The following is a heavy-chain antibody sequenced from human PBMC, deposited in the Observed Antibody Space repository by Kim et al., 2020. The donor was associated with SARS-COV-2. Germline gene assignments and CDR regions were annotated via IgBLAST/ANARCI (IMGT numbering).Heavy chain of an antibody. J-gene: IGHJ4*02. CDR1: GFTFSSYA. V-gene: IGHV3-30-3*01. Sequence: GGSLRLSCAASGFTFSSYAMHWVRQAPGKGLEWVAVISYDGSNKYYADSVKGRFTISRDNSKNTLYLQMNSLRAEDTAVYYCARDLQQLVPFDYWGQGTLVTVSS. D-gene: IGHD6-13*01. CDR2: ISYDGSNK. CDR3: ARDLQQLVPFDY.